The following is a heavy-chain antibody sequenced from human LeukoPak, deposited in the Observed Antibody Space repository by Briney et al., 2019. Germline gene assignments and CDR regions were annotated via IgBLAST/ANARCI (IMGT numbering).Heavy chain of an antibody. CDR1: GGSIRSYY. CDR2: FDISGTS. Sequence: PSETLSLTCTVSGGSIRSYYWSWIRQPAGKGLEWIGRFDISGTSTYNPSLKSRVTMSVDTSKNQFSLKLSSVTAADTAVYYCANRRLVSGDYELGDYWGRGTLVTVSS. CDR3: ANRRLVSGDYELGDY. V-gene: IGHV4-4*07. D-gene: IGHD4-17*01. J-gene: IGHJ4*02.